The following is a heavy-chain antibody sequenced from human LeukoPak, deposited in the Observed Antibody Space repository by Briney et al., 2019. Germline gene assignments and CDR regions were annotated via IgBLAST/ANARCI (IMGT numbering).Heavy chain of an antibody. V-gene: IGHV3-30*18. Sequence: HPGGSLRLSCAASGFTFSSYGMHWVRQAPGKGLEGVAVISYDGSNKYYADSVKGRFTISRDNSKNTLYLQMNSLRAEDTAVYYCAKRGDSSGYYYELTDYYYYGMDVWGQGTTVTVSS. CDR2: ISYDGSNK. D-gene: IGHD3-22*01. J-gene: IGHJ6*02. CDR3: AKRGDSSGYYYELTDYYYYGMDV. CDR1: GFTFSSYG.